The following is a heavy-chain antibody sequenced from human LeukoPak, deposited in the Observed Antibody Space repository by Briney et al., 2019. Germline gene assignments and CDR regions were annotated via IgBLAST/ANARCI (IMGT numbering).Heavy chain of an antibody. Sequence: PGGSRRLSCVASGFYFNAYLMSWVRQAPGKGLEWVANIKEDGSRNHYVDSVKGRFTISRDNAKGSLYLQMNSLRAEDTAVYYCARQLSGWYDADPYWGQGTLVTVSS. CDR2: IKEDGSRN. J-gene: IGHJ4*02. CDR3: ARQLSGWYDADPY. V-gene: IGHV3-7*05. D-gene: IGHD6-19*01. CDR1: GFYFNAYL.